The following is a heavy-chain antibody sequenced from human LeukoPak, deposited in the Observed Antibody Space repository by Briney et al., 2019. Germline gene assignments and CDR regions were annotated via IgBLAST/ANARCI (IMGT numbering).Heavy chain of an antibody. CDR2: ISGSGGST. J-gene: IGHJ3*02. CDR1: GFTISSYA. D-gene: IGHD6-19*01. V-gene: IGHV3-23*01. Sequence: GGSLRLSCAASGFTISSYAMSWVRQAPGKGLEWVSAISGSGGSTYYADSVKGRFTIPRDNSKNTLYLQMNSLRAEDTAVYYCAKNLERYSSGWYATEDAFDIWGQGTMVTVSS. CDR3: AKNLERYSSGWYATEDAFDI.